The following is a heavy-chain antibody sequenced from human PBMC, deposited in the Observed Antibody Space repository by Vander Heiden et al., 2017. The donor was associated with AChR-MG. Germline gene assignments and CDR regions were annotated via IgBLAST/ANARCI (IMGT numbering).Heavy chain of an antibody. D-gene: IGHD3-3*01. J-gene: IGHJ4*02. CDR2: VAGSGGII. Sequence: EVELLESGGGLVQPGESLRLSCEASGFSFSTYPMSWVRQAPGKGLEWVAGVAGSGGIIYYAESVKGRFTVSRDNSKNTLYLQMDKLRSDDTAVYYCAKDLISRFYFESWGRGALVTVSS. CDR3: AKDLISRFYFES. CDR1: GFSFSTYP. V-gene: IGHV3-23*01.